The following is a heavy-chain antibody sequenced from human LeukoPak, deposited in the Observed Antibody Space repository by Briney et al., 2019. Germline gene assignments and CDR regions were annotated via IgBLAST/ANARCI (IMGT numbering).Heavy chain of an antibody. J-gene: IGHJ4*02. CDR2: LYYSGST. D-gene: IGHD6-6*01. Sequence: SETLSLTCTVSGGSISSSSYYWGWIRQPPGRGLEWIGSLYYSGSTYYNPSLKSRVTISVDTSKNQFSLKLSSVTAADTAVYYCARRSSSPHIVIDYWGQGTLVTVSS. CDR1: GGSISSSSYY. V-gene: IGHV4-39*01. CDR3: ARRSSSPHIVIDY.